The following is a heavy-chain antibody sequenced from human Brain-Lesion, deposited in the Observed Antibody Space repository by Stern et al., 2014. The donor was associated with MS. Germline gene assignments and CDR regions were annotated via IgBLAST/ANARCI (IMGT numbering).Heavy chain of an antibody. D-gene: IGHD2-15*01. V-gene: IGHV4-39*02. CDR2: IYYSGNT. Sequence: VQLVESGPGLVKPSETLSLTCTVAGGSVSSTSYAWAWIRQPPGKGLEWIGTIYYSGNTYYSPSLKGRPTISLATPKNHFSRRLGSVTAADTAVYYCAGEEDIRYCSGGSCTGNWFDPWGQGTLVTVSS. CDR3: AGEEDIRYCSGGSCTGNWFDP. J-gene: IGHJ5*02. CDR1: GGSVSSTSYA.